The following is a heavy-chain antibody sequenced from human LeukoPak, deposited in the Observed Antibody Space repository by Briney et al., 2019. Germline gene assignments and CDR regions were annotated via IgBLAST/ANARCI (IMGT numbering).Heavy chain of an antibody. J-gene: IGHJ4*02. CDR1: GGSISSGDYY. CDR2: IFHSGGT. Sequence: PSETLSLTCTVSGGSISSGDYYWGWIRQHPGKGLEWIGSIFHSGGTYYSPSLESRVTISVDTSKNQFSLKLSSVTAADTAVYYCARIRVVRRVHPYYFDYWGQGTLVTVSS. V-gene: IGHV4-31*03. D-gene: IGHD3-10*01. CDR3: ARIRVVRRVHPYYFDY.